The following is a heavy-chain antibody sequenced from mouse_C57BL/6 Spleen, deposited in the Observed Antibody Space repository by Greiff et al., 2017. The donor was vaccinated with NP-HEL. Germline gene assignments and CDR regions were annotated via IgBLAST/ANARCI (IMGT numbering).Heavy chain of an antibody. V-gene: IGHV2-9-1*01. Sequence: VQRVESGPGLVAPSQSLSITCTVSGFSLTSYAISWVRQPPGKGLEWLGVIWTGGGTNYNSALKSRLSISKDNSKSQVFLKMNSLQTDDTARYYCARMFSAEGYAMDYWGQGTSVTVSS. CDR2: IWTGGGT. J-gene: IGHJ4*01. CDR1: GFSLTSYA. CDR3: ARMFSAEGYAMDY.